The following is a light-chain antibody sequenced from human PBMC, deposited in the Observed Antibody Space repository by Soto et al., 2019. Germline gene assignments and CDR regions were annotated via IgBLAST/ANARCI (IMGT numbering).Light chain of an antibody. V-gene: IGKV3-15*01. CDR3: QQGFT. CDR1: QSVSSN. CDR2: GAS. J-gene: IGKJ3*01. Sequence: EIVMTQSPATLSVSPGERATLSCRASQSVSSNLAWYQQKPGQAPRVLIYGASTRAPGTPARFSGSGSGTEFTLTISSLQSEDFATYYCQQGFTFGPGTKVDVK.